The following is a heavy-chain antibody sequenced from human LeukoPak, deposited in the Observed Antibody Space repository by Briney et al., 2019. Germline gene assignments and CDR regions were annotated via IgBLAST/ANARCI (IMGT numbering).Heavy chain of an antibody. D-gene: IGHD6-13*01. CDR2: IDPSGDNR. J-gene: IGHJ4*02. CDR3: ARDSEGQQPLCLDY. CDR1: GYTFTNHY. Sequence: ASVKVSCKSTGYTFTNHYVHWVRQAPGQGLEWMGIIDPSGDNRSYAQKFQGRVTMSSGMSTTTVYMELSSLRSEDTAVYYCARDSEGQQPLCLDYWGQGTLVTVSS. V-gene: IGHV1-46*01.